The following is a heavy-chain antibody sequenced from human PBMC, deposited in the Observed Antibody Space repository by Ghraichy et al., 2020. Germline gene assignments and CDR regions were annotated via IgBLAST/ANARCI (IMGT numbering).Heavy chain of an antibody. V-gene: IGHV3-53*01. J-gene: IGHJ4*02. CDR3: ARTVYAGSGNHYLDY. Sequence: GGSLRLSCAASGLSVSDHYMSWVRRAPGKGLEWVSFLHSNGDTFYAGSVKGRFIISRDDSMNTLYLQMISLRAEDTVVYYCARTVYAGSGNHYLDYWGQGTLVTVSS. D-gene: IGHD3-10*01. CDR2: LHSNGDT. CDR1: GLSVSDHY.